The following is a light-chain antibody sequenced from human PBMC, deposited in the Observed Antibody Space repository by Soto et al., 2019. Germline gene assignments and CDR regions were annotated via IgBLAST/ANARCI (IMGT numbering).Light chain of an antibody. CDR3: QQSNSFPRT. Sequence: DIQMTQSPSFVSASVGDRVTITCRASQAVSTWLAWCQQKPGYAPKLLIYSASTLQRRVPSRFSGSGSGTDFTLTIRSLQPEDFATYYCQQSNSFPRTFGGGTKVDIK. V-gene: IGKV1-12*01. CDR1: QAVSTW. CDR2: SAS. J-gene: IGKJ4*01.